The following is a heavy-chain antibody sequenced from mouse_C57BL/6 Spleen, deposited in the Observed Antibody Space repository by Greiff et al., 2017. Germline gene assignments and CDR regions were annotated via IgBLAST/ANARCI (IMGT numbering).Heavy chain of an antibody. CDR2: IDPSDSYT. CDR1: GYTFTSYW. V-gene: IGHV1-59*01. D-gene: IGHD3-3*01. J-gene: IGHJ2*01. CDR3: ARTGTNYFDY. Sequence: QVQLQQPGAELVRPGTSVKLSCKASGYTFTSYWMHWVKQRPGQGLEWIGVIDPSDSYTNYNQKFKGKATLTVDTSSSTAYMQLSSLTSEYSAVYYWARTGTNYFDYWGQGTTLTVSA.